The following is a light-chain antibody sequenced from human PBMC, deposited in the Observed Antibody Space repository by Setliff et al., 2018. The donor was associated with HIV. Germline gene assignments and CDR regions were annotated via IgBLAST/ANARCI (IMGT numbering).Light chain of an antibody. CDR2: DVS. CDR1: SSDVGGYDY. CDR3: SSYTFSTSLEVI. J-gene: IGLJ2*01. Sequence: QSALTQPASVSGSPGQSITISCTGTSSDVGGYDYVSWYQQHPGKAPKLMIYDVSNRPSGVSNRFSGSKSGNTASLTISGLQAEDEADYYCSSYTFSTSLEVIFGGGTKGTVL. V-gene: IGLV2-14*03.